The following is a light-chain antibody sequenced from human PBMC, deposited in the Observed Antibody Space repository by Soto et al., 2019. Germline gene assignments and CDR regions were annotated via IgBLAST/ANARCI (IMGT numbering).Light chain of an antibody. CDR3: SSYTSSSTLE. V-gene: IGLV2-14*01. CDR2: DVS. J-gene: IGLJ2*01. Sequence: QSALTQPASVSGSPGQSITISCTGTSSDVGGYNYVSWYQQHPGKAPKLMIYDVSNRPSGVSIRFSGSKSGNTASLTISGLQAEDEADYYCSSYTSSSTLEIGGGTKLTVL. CDR1: SSDVGGYNY.